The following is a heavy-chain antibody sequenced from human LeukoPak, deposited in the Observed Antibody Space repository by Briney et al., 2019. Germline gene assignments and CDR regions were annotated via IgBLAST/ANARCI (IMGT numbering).Heavy chain of an antibody. CDR3: ARRLYSSGVGFFDY. Sequence: GGSLRLSCAASGVTFSSYWMSWVRQAAGNGLEWVGSSKADGSEKYYVDSLTRPFTISTDNAKNSLYLQMNSLRAEDTAVYYCARRLYSSGVGFFDYWGQGTLVTVSS. CDR1: GVTFSSYW. D-gene: IGHD6-19*01. CDR2: SKADGSEK. V-gene: IGHV3-7*04. J-gene: IGHJ4*02.